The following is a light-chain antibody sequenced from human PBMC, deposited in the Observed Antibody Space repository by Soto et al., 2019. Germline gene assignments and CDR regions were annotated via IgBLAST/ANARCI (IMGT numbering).Light chain of an antibody. CDR3: SSYTSTSTLYV. CDR1: SRDVGGYNY. V-gene: IGLV2-14*01. CDR2: EVT. J-gene: IGLJ1*01. Sequence: QSALTQPASVSGSPGQSITISCTGTSRDVGGYNYVSWYQQHPDKAPKLMIYEVTNRPSGVSFRFSGSKSGNTASLTISGLLPEDEADYYCSSYTSTSTLYVFGTGTKLTV.